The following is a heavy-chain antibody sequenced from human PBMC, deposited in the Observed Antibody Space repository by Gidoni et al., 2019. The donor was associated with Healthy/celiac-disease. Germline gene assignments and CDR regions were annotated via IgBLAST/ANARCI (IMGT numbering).Heavy chain of an antibody. D-gene: IGHD6-13*01. CDR1: GFTFSSYA. CDR2: ISYDGSNK. CDR3: ARDQGIAAAGTRGGFDY. Sequence: QVQLVESGGGVVQPGRSLRPSCAASGFTFSSYAMHWVRQAPGKGLEWVAVISYDGSNKYYADSVKGRFTISRDNSKNTLYLQMNSLRAEDTAVYYCARDQGIAAAGTRGGFDYWGQGTLVTVSS. V-gene: IGHV3-30-3*01. J-gene: IGHJ4*02.